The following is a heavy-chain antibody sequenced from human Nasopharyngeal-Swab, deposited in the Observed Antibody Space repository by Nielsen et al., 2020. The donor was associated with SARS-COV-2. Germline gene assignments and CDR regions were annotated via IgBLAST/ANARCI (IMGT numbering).Heavy chain of an antibody. V-gene: IGHV4-4*02. D-gene: IGHD3-10*01. CDR1: GGSISSSNW. J-gene: IGHJ6*02. CDR2: IYHSGST. CDR3: ARDRRAQSGRGFGEPWNYYGMDV. Sequence: SETLSLTCAVSGGSISSSNWWRWVRQPPGKGLEWLGEIYHSGSTNYNPSLKSRVTISVDKSKNQFSLKLSSVTAADTAVYYCARDRRAQSGRGFGEPWNYYGMDVWGQGTTVTVSS.